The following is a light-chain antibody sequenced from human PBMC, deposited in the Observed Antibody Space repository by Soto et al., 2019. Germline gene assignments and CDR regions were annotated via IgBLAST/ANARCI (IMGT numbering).Light chain of an antibody. V-gene: IGKV3-20*01. CDR2: GAS. CDR3: QQYGGSPRT. CDR1: QSINNNY. Sequence: EILLTQSPGTLSLSPGERATLSCRASQSINNNYLAWYQQKRGQAPRVLIYGASSRATGIPDRFSGSGSGTDFTLTISRLEPEDFAVYYCQQYGGSPRTFGQETKVEIK. J-gene: IGKJ1*01.